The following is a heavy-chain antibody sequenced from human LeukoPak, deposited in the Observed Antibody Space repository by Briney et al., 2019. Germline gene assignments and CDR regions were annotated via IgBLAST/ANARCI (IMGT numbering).Heavy chain of an antibody. V-gene: IGHV3-23*01. D-gene: IGHD2-8*01. J-gene: IGHJ4*02. CDR3: AKTLTVYAFDY. CDR1: GFTFSSYA. CDR2: ISGSGSST. Sequence: GGSLRLSCAASGFTFSSYALSWVRQAPEKGLEWVSGISGSGSSTYYADSVKGRFTISRDNPKNTLYLQMNSLRAEDTAVYYYAKTLTVYAFDYWGQGTLVTVSS.